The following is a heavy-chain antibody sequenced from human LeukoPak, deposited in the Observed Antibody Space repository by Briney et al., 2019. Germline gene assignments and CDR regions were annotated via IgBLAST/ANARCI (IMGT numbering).Heavy chain of an antibody. J-gene: IGHJ4*02. D-gene: IGHD1-26*01. CDR2: IYYSGST. Sequence: SETLSLTCTVSGGSISSYYWSWIRQPPGKGLEWIGYIYYSGSTNYNASLNSRVTISVDTSKNQFSLKLSSVTAADTAVYYCARGSSGNYGPSDYWGQGTLVTVSS. CDR3: ARGSSGNYGPSDY. V-gene: IGHV4-59*01. CDR1: GGSISSYY.